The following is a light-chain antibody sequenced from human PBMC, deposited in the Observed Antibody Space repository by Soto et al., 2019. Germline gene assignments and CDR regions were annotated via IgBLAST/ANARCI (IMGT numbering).Light chain of an antibody. CDR1: QSLTSSQ. CDR3: QQYDDSPIT. CDR2: DAY. J-gene: IGKJ5*01. Sequence: EIVLTQSPGTLSLSPGERATLSCRASQSLTSSQFAWYQQKTGQAPRLLIYDAYSRATGIPDRFSGSGSGTDFSLTISRLEPEDFAVYYCQQYDDSPITFGQGTRLEIK. V-gene: IGKV3-20*01.